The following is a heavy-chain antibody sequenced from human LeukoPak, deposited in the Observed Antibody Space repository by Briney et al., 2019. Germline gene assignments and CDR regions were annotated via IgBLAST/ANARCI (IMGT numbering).Heavy chain of an antibody. D-gene: IGHD3-22*01. CDR3: ARHAHYFDSSGYYSFDY. CDR2: VYVSGST. CDR1: HDSISNYY. J-gene: IGHJ4*02. V-gene: IGHV4-59*01. Sequence: SGTLSLTCTVSHDSISNYYWSWIRQPPGKGLEWIGYVYVSGSTDYNPSLKSRVAMSLDTSKNQFVLKLRSMTAADTAVYYCARHAHYFDSSGYYSFDYWGQGTLVTVSS.